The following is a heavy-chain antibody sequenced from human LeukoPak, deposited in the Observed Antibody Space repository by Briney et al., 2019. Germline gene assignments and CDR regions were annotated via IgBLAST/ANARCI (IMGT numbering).Heavy chain of an antibody. CDR1: GFTFSSYS. CDR3: ARDKDYGDKRLLDY. D-gene: IGHD4-23*01. Sequence: GGSLRLSCAASGFTFSSYSMNWVRQAPGEGLEWVSSISSGSSYIYYADSVKGRFTISRDNAKNSLYLQMNSLRAEDTAVYYCARDKDYGDKRLLDYWGQGTLVTVSS. V-gene: IGHV3-21*01. CDR2: ISSGSSYI. J-gene: IGHJ4*02.